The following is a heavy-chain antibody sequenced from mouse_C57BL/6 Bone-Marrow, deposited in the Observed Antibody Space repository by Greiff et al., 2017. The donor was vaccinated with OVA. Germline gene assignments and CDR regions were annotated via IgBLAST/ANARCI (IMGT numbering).Heavy chain of an antibody. D-gene: IGHD1-1*01. CDR1: GFSLTSYG. Sequence: VKLVESGPGLVAPSQSLSITCTVSGFSLTSYGVDWVRQPPGKGLEWLGVIWGGGSTNYNSALMSRLSISKDNSKSQVFLKMNSLQTDDTAMYYCATGNYYGSTGDYAMDYWGQGTSVTVSS. CDR2: IWGGGST. CDR3: ATGNYYGSTGDYAMDY. J-gene: IGHJ4*01. V-gene: IGHV2-9*01.